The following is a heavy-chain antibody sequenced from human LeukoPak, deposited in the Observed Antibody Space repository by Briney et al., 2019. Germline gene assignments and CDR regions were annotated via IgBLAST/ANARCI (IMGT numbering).Heavy chain of an antibody. CDR3: ARDGSGTHYNVPFRH. CDR2: ISAHNGDT. D-gene: IGHD3-10*01. V-gene: IGHV1-18*04. Sequence: ASVKVSCKASGYTFSFYGVSGVRQAPGQGLEWMGWISAHNGDTYSAQKFQGRVTMTTDISTSTAYMELRSLRSDDTAVYYCARDGSGTHYNVPFRHWGQGTLVTVSS. J-gene: IGHJ4*02. CDR1: GYTFSFYG.